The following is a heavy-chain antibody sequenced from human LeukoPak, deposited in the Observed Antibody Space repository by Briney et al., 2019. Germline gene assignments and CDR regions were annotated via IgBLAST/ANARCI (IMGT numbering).Heavy chain of an antibody. J-gene: IGHJ4*02. D-gene: IGHD6-6*01. CDR1: GFTVSTNY. CDR3: AREYSSSSRYFVY. V-gene: IGHV3-53*01. Sequence: GGSLRLSCAASGFTVSTNYMSWVRQAPGKGLEWVPVIYSGGPTYYADSVKGRFIISRDNSKNTLYLQMNSLRVEDTAVYYCAREYSSSSRYFVYWGQEALVTVSS. CDR2: IYSGGPT.